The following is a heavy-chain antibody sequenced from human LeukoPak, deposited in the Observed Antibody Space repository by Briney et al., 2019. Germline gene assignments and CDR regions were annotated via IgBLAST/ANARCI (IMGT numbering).Heavy chain of an antibody. Sequence: GGSLRLSCAASGFTFSSFAMSWVRQAPGKGLEWVSSVSDSDENTYYADSVKGRFTISRDNSKNTLFLQMDTLRVDDTAVYYCARVPSGGPFDYWGQGTLVTVSS. V-gene: IGHV3-23*01. D-gene: IGHD2-15*01. CDR2: VSDSDENT. J-gene: IGHJ4*02. CDR1: GFTFSSFA. CDR3: ARVPSGGPFDY.